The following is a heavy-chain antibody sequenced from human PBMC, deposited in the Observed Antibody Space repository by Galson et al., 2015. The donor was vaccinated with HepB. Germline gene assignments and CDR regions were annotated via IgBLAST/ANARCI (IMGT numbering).Heavy chain of an antibody. V-gene: IGHV4-30-4*01. J-gene: IGHJ4*02. CDR3: ASTKFFGESRRYIDY. Sequence: TLSLTCTVSGGSISSGDYYWSWIRQPPGKGLEWIGYIYYSGSTYYNPSLKSRVTISVDTSKNQFSLKLSSVTAADTAVYYCASTKFFGESRRYIDYWGQGTLVTVSS. D-gene: IGHD3-10*01. CDR1: GGSISSGDYY. CDR2: IYYSGST.